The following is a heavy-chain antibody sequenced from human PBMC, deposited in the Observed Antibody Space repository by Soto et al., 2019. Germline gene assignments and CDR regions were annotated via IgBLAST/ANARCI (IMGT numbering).Heavy chain of an antibody. Sequence: QVQLVQSGAEVKKPGSSVKVSCKASGGTFSSYTISWVRQAPGQGLEWMGRIIPILGIANYAQKFQGRVTITADTSTSTAYMELSSLRSEDTAVYYCARVMEGYCSGGSCLNWFDPWGQGTLVTVSS. CDR2: IIPILGIA. D-gene: IGHD2-15*01. CDR3: ARVMEGYCSGGSCLNWFDP. J-gene: IGHJ5*02. V-gene: IGHV1-69*02. CDR1: GGTFSSYT.